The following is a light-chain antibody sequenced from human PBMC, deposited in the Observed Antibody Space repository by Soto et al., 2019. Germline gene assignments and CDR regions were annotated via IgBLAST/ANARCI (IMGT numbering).Light chain of an antibody. CDR1: QSVSSR. CDR3: QHYGGSPIT. Sequence: EIVLTQSPGTLSLSPRERATLSCRASQSVSSRLAWYQHKPGQAPRLLISGASSRATGIPDRFSGSGSGTDFTLTTIRLEPEDFALYYCQHYGGSPITFGQGTRLEIK. CDR2: GAS. J-gene: IGKJ5*01. V-gene: IGKV3-20*01.